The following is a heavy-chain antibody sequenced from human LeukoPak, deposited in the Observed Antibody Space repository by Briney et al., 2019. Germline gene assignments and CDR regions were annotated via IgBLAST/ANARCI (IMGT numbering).Heavy chain of an antibody. CDR2: ISGSGGST. CDR1: GFTFDTYG. CDR3: ARDRAAADLDY. J-gene: IGHJ4*02. V-gene: IGHV3-23*01. D-gene: IGHD6-13*01. Sequence: GGSLRLSCAGSGFTFDTYGMVWVRPAPGKGLEWVSGISGSGGSTYYADSVKGRFTISRDNSKNTLYLQMNSLRAEDTAVYYCARDRAAADLDYWGQGTLVTVSP.